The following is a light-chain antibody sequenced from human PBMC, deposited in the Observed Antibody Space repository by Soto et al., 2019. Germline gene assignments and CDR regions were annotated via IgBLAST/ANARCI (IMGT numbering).Light chain of an antibody. CDR2: AVS. V-gene: IGLV2-14*01. Sequence: QSALTQPASVSGSPGQSITISCTGTSGDVGGYNYVSWYQHHPGKAPKLMIYAVSNRPSGVSNRFSGSKSGNTASLTISGLQAEHEADSYCHSYSTSSTLYVSGTGTKVTVL. CDR3: HSYSTSSTLYV. CDR1: SGDVGGYNY. J-gene: IGLJ1*01.